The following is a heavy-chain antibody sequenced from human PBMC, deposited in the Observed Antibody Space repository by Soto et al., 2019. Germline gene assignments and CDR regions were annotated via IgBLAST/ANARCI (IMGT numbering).Heavy chain of an antibody. Sequence: GSLRLSCAASGFTFSSYGMHWVRQAPGKGLEWVAVISYDGSNKYYADSVKGRFTISRDNSKNTLYLQMNSLRAEDTAVYYCAKDRDQTFDYWGQGTLVTVSS. J-gene: IGHJ4*02. V-gene: IGHV3-30*18. CDR2: ISYDGSNK. CDR1: GFTFSSYG. CDR3: AKDRDQTFDY.